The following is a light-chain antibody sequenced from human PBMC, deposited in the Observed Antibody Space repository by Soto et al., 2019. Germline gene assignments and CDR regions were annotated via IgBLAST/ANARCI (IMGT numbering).Light chain of an antibody. CDR1: QGIRNY. CDR2: AAS. J-gene: IGKJ4*01. Sequence: AIPMTPSPSSLSASVGDRVTITCRASQGIRNYLCWYQQQPGKAHKLLIYAASSLQSVVPSRFSGSGSGTDFTLTISSPQPEDFATYYGEQDYNYSFTFGGGTMVEIK. CDR3: EQDYNYSFT. V-gene: IGKV1-6*01.